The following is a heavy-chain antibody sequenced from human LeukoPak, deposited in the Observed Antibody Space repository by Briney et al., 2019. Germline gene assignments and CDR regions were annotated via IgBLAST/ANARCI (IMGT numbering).Heavy chain of an antibody. J-gene: IGHJ4*02. D-gene: IGHD5-18*01. Sequence: ASVKVSCKASGHTFTSYAMHRVRQAPGQRLEWMGWINAANGKTKYSQKFRGRVTITRDTSASTAYMELSSLRSEDTAVYYCARVPRWGYSYGPFDYWGQGTLVTVSS. V-gene: IGHV1-3*01. CDR3: ARVPRWGYSYGPFDY. CDR2: INAANGKT. CDR1: GHTFTSYA.